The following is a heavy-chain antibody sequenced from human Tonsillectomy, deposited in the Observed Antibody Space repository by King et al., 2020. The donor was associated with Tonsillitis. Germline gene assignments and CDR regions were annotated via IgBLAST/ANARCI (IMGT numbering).Heavy chain of an antibody. CDR2: IYYYSGST. D-gene: IGHD3-10*01. J-gene: IGHJ2*01. Sequence: VQLQESGPGLVKPSETLSLTCTVSGGSISNYYWNWIRQPPGKGLEWIGYIYYYSGSTNHNPSLKSRVTISIDTSKNQFSLKLSSVTAADTAVYYCAGGPAGPPYWYFDLWGRGTLVTVSS. CDR3: AGGPAGPPYWYFDL. CDR1: GGSISNYY. V-gene: IGHV4-59*01.